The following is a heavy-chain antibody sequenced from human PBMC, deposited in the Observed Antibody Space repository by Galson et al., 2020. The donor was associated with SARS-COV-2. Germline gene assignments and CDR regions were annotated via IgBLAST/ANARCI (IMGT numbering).Heavy chain of an antibody. Sequence: ASVKLSCKVSGYTLTELSMHWVRQAPGKGLEWMGGFDPEDGDTIYAQKFQGRVTMTEDTSTDTAYMELSSLRSEDTAVYYCATAAPFTGYNWFDPWGQGTLVTVSS. J-gene: IGHJ5*02. CDR1: GYTLTELS. V-gene: IGHV1-24*01. CDR2: FDPEDGDT. D-gene: IGHD3-10*01. CDR3: ATAAPFTGYNWFDP.